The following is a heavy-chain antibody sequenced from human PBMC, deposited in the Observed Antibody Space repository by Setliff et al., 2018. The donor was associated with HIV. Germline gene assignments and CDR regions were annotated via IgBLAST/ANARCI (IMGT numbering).Heavy chain of an antibody. Sequence: ASVKVSCKTSGYIFTSQHLHWVRQAPGQGLEWMGFINSNEIMANYAQKFQDRLTITADESTSTAYMELSSLTSDDTAVYHCARGEGYSSGWFKYYYKALDVWGQGTTVTVSS. CDR3: ARGEGYSSGWFKYYYKALDV. J-gene: IGHJ6*02. CDR1: GYIFTSQH. V-gene: IGHV1-46*01. D-gene: IGHD6-19*01. CDR2: INSNEIMA.